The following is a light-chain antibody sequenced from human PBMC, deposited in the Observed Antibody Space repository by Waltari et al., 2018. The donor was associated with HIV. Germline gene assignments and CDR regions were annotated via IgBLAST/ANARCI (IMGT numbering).Light chain of an antibody. CDR2: RST. J-gene: IGLJ3*02. V-gene: IGLV1-47*01. CDR3: AAWDDSLRGWV. Sequence: QSVLTQPPSASGTPGQRVTISCSGSSSNIGTNSVYWCQQPPGTTPKLLIYRSTQRPSGVPDRFSGSKSGTSGSLAISGLRSEDEADYYCAAWDDSLRGWVFGGGTKLTVL. CDR1: SSNIGTNS.